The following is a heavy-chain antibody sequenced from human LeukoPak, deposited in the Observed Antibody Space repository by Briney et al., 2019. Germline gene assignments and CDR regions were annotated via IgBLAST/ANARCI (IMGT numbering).Heavy chain of an antibody. CDR1: GFTFSSYG. V-gene: IGHV3-30*02. Sequence: GGSLRLSCAASGFTFSSYGMHWVRQAPGKGLEWVAFIQYDGSDKYYADSVKGRFTISRDNSKNTLYLQMNSLRAEDTAVYYCRDPFDYWGQGTLVTVST. CDR2: IQYDGSDK. J-gene: IGHJ4*02. CDR3: RDPFDY.